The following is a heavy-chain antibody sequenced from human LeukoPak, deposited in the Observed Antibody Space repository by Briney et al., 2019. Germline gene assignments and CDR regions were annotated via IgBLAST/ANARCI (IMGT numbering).Heavy chain of an antibody. D-gene: IGHD2-15*01. Sequence: PGGSLGLSCAASGFTFSEYSMSWVRQAPGKGLEWVSNIRSNGRDTYYTDSVKGRFTISRDNSKNTLYLEMNSLRAEDTAVYYCAKGGYTTCFDPWGQGTLVTVSS. CDR3: AKGGYTTCFDP. V-gene: IGHV3-23*01. CDR1: GFTFSEYS. CDR2: IRSNGRDT. J-gene: IGHJ5*02.